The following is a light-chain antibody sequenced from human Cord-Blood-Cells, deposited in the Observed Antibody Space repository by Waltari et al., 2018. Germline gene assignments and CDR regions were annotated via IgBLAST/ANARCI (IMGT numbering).Light chain of an antibody. V-gene: IGKV3-20*01. CDR1: QSVSSSY. CDR2: GAS. CDR3: QQYGSPLT. Sequence: EIVLTQSPGTLSLSPGESATTSCRASQSVSSSYLAWYQQKPGQAPRLLIYGASSRATGIPDRFSGSGSGTDFTLTISRLEPEDFAVYYCQQYGSPLTFGGGTKVEIK. J-gene: IGKJ4*01.